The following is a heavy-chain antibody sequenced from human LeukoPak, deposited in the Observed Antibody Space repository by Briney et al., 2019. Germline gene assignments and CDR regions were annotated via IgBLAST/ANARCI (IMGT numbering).Heavy chain of an antibody. Sequence: NPSETLSLTCAVYGGSFSGYYWSWIRQPPGKGLEWIGEINHSGSTNYNPSLKSRVTISVDTSKNQFSLKLSSVTAADTAVYYCASRSSGWYLDDYWGQGTLVTVSS. CDR2: INHSGST. V-gene: IGHV4-34*01. CDR3: ASRSSGWYLDDY. J-gene: IGHJ4*02. D-gene: IGHD6-19*01. CDR1: GGSFSGYY.